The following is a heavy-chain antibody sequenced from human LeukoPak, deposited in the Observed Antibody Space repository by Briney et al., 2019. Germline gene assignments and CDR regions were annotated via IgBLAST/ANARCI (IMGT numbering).Heavy chain of an antibody. D-gene: IGHD3-10*01. Sequence: PSETLSHTCTVSGGSISSYYWSWIRQPPGKGLEWIGYIYYSGSTNYNPSLKSRVTISVDTSKNQFSLKLSSVTAADTAVYYCARQAIRYYGSGEYYYYYGMDVWGQGTTVTVSS. CDR1: GGSISSYY. J-gene: IGHJ6*02. CDR2: IYYSGST. V-gene: IGHV4-59*08. CDR3: ARQAIRYYGSGEYYYYYGMDV.